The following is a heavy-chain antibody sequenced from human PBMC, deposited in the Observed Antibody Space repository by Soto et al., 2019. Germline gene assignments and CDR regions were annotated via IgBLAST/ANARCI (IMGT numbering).Heavy chain of an antibody. CDR3: ARSRNGAVPDSINF. CDR1: GFTFSRYA. J-gene: IGHJ4*02. Sequence: GGSLRLSCAASGFTFSRYAMHWVRQAPGEGLEWVAVISRDGSNKYYGDSVKGRFTVSRDNSNNTLYLSMTSLRPDDTAVFYCARSRNGAVPDSINFWGQGTLVTVS. D-gene: IGHD2-8*01. CDR2: ISRDGSNK. V-gene: IGHV3-30-3*01.